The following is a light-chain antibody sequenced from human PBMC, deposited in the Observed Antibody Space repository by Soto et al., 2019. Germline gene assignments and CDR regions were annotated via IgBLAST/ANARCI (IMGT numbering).Light chain of an antibody. V-gene: IGLV1-40*01. CDR2: GHS. Sequence: QSVLTQPPSVSGAPGQRVTISCTGSSSNIGAGYDVHWYQQLPGTAPKLLIYGHSNRPSGVPDRFSGSKSGTSASLAITGLQAEDESDYYCQPYRSSLSGYVVFGGGTKLTVL. CDR1: SSNIGAGYD. CDR3: QPYRSSLSGYVV. J-gene: IGLJ2*01.